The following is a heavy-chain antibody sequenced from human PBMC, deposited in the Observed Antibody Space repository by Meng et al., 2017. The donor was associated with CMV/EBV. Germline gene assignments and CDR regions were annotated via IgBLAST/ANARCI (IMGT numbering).Heavy chain of an antibody. V-gene: IGHV3-11*01. CDR2: ITSSGRTK. CDR3: ARDLPSDPSLDPIGLDY. J-gene: IGHJ4*02. Sequence: GESLKLSCAASGFIFSDYYMSWIRQAPGKGLEWVSYITSSGRTKYYADSVKGRFTISRDNAKNSLYLQMNSLSAEDTALYDCARDLPSDPSLDPIGLDYWGQGTLVTVSS. D-gene: IGHD1-1*01. CDR1: GFIFSDYY.